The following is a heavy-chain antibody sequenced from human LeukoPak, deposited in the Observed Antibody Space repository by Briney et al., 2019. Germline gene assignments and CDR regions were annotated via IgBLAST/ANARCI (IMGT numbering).Heavy chain of an antibody. Sequence: SVKVSCKASGYTFTSYGISWVRQAPGQGLEWMGRIIPILGIANYAQKFQGRVTITADKSTSTAYMELSSLRSEDTAVYCCASIYDFWSGYLGHDAFDIWGQGTMVTVSS. CDR2: IIPILGIA. D-gene: IGHD3-3*01. CDR1: GYTFTSYG. V-gene: IGHV1-69*04. J-gene: IGHJ3*02. CDR3: ASIYDFWSGYLGHDAFDI.